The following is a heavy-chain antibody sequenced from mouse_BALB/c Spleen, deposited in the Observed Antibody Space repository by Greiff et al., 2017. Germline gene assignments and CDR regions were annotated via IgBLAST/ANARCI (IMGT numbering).Heavy chain of an antibody. Sequence: EVQGVESGGGLVKPGGSLKLSCAASGFTFSDYYMYWVRQTPEKRLEWVATISDGGSYTYYPDSVKGRFTISRDNAKNNLYLQMSSLKSEDTAMYYCARDSYYYGSSPAWFAYWGQGTLVTVSA. J-gene: IGHJ3*01. D-gene: IGHD1-1*01. V-gene: IGHV5-4*02. CDR2: ISDGGSYT. CDR1: GFTFSDYY. CDR3: ARDSYYYGSSPAWFAY.